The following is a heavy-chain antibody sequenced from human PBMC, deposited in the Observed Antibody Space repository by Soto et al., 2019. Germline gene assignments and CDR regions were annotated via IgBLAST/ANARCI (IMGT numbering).Heavy chain of an antibody. CDR3: ARVWGYYDGSGYYYVGWFDP. CDR1: GGSISSGGYY. J-gene: IGHJ5*02. D-gene: IGHD3-22*01. V-gene: IGHV4-31*03. CDR2: IYYSGST. Sequence: QVQLQESGPGLVKPSQTLSLTCTVSGGSISSGGYYWSWIRQHPGKGLVWIGYIYYSGSTYYNPSVKSRVTISVDASKNQFSLKLSSVTAADTAVYYCARVWGYYDGSGYYYVGWFDPWGQGTLVTVSS.